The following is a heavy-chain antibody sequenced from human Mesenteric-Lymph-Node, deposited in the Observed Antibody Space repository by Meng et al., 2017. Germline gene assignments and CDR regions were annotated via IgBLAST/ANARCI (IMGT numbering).Heavy chain of an antibody. Sequence: ASVKVSCKASGYNFNIYDIHWVRQSTGQGLEWMGWLDPNTGNTAYPQKFQDRVTMTWNISITTAYMELRSLRSEDTAVYYCARGHSPNWFHEDNWFDPWGRGTLVTVSS. CDR2: LDPNTGNT. CDR1: GYNFNIYD. V-gene: IGHV1-8*01. D-gene: IGHD1-1*01. J-gene: IGHJ5*02. CDR3: ARGHSPNWFHEDNWFDP.